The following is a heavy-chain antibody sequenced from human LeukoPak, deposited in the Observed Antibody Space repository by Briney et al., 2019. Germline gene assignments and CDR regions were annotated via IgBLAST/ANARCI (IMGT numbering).Heavy chain of an antibody. V-gene: IGHV4-4*07. Sequence: SETLSLTCTVSGGSISSYYWSWIRQPAGKGLEWIGRIYTSGSTNCNPSLKSRVTMSVDTSKNQFSLKLSSVTAADTAVYYCASGVGAGGGDAFDIWGQGTMVTVSS. J-gene: IGHJ3*02. CDR3: ASGVGAGGGDAFDI. D-gene: IGHD1-26*01. CDR1: GGSISSYY. CDR2: IYTSGST.